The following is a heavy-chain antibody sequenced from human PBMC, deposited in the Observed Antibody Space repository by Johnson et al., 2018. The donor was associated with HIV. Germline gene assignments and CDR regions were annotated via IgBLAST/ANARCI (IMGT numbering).Heavy chain of an antibody. J-gene: IGHJ3*02. D-gene: IGHD3-22*01. CDR2: IYSGGST. CDR3: AKYLHYYDSSGYYLDAFDI. CDR1: GFTVSSNY. V-gene: IGHV3-66*01. Sequence: VQLVESGGGLVQPGGSLRLSCAASGFTVSSNYMSWVRPAPGKGLEWVSVIYSGGSTYYADSVKGRFTISRNNSKNTLYLQMNSLRAEDTAVYYCAKYLHYYDSSGYYLDAFDIWGQGTMVTVSS.